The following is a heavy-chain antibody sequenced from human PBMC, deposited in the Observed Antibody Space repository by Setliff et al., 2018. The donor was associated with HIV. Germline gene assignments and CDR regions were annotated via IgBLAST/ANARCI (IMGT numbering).Heavy chain of an antibody. CDR1: GASISSTSYY. Sequence: SETLSLTCTVSGASISSTSYYWGWIRQPPGKGLEWIGSIYYSGSTYYNPSLKSRVTISVDASKNQFSLKLNSVTAADTAVFYCARHYGGNLDAFDIWGLGTMVTVSS. D-gene: IGHD4-17*01. V-gene: IGHV4-39*01. J-gene: IGHJ3*02. CDR3: ARHYGGNLDAFDI. CDR2: IYYSGST.